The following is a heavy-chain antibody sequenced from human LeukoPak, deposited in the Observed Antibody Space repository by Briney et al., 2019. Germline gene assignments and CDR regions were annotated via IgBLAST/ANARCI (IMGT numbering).Heavy chain of an antibody. J-gene: IGHJ4*02. CDR2: ISYDGSNK. D-gene: IGHD6-13*01. CDR3: AKDPGGGIAAAGGEGIDY. Sequence: PGRSLRLSCAASGFTFSSYAMHWVRQAPGKGLEWVAVISYDGSNKYYADSVKGRFTISRDNSKNTLYLQMNSLRAEDTAVYYCAKDPGGGIAAAGGEGIDYWGQGTLVTVSS. CDR1: GFTFSSYA. V-gene: IGHV3-30-3*01.